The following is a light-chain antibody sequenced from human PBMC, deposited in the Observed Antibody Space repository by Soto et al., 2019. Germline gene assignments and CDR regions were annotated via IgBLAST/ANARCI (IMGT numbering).Light chain of an antibody. CDR1: QGFXST. CDR3: HQYKKWPGT. V-gene: IGKV3-15*01. Sequence: ALTQSPSTLSVSPGERATLSCRASQGFXSTFFWYERQPGQAPRILTYAASTRASGIPARFSGSGSGTEFTLTISSLQSDYFAVYYLHQYKKWPGTFGQGTRLEIK. J-gene: IGKJ5*01. CDR2: AAS.